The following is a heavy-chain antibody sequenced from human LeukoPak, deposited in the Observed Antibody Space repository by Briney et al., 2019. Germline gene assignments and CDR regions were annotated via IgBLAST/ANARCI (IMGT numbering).Heavy chain of an antibody. CDR1: GYSFTSYW. Sequence: GESLQISCKGSGYSFTSYWIGWVRQMPGKGLEWMGIIYPGDSDTRYSPSFQGQVTISADKSISTAYLQWNSLKASDTAMYYCARFDRDSSGFIDYWGQGTLVTVSS. D-gene: IGHD3-22*01. J-gene: IGHJ4*02. V-gene: IGHV5-51*01. CDR3: ARFDRDSSGFIDY. CDR2: IYPGDSDT.